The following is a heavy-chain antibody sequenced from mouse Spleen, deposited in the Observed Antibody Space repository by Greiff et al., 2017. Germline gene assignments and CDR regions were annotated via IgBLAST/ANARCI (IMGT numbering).Heavy chain of an antibody. V-gene: IGHV2-2*01. D-gene: IGHD1-1*01. CDR3: ARGTTVVATKSYYYAMDY. J-gene: IGHJ4*01. CDR2: IWSGGST. CDR1: GFSLTSYG. Sequence: QVQLQQSGPGLVQPSQSLSITCTVSGFSLTSYGVHWVRQSPGKGLEWLGVIWSGGSTDYNAAFISRLSISKDNSKSQVFFKMNSLQADDTAIYYCARGTTVVATKSYYYAMDYWGQGTSVTVSS.